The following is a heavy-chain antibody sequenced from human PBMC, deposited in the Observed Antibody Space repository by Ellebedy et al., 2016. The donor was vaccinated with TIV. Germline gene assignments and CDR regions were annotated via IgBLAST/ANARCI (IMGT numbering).Heavy chain of an antibody. D-gene: IGHD5-24*01. CDR3: ARVGYDMVKGYNFFDY. Sequence: AASVKVSCKASGYTFTRYYFMHWVRQAPGQGLEWMGWISAYNGNINYAQKFQGRVTMTTDTSTSTGNMELRSLRSDDTAVYYCARVGYDMVKGYNFFDYWGQGTLVTVSS. V-gene: IGHV1-18*04. J-gene: IGHJ4*02. CDR1: GYTFTRYYF. CDR2: ISAYNGNI.